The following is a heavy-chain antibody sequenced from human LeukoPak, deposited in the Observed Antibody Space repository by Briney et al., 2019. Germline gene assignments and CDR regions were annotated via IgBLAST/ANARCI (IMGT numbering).Heavy chain of an antibody. D-gene: IGHD6-13*01. CDR3: ARGRYLTTGGGAAAGFLDY. CDR2: INHSGST. Sequence: GSLRLSCAASGFTFSSYEMNWIRQPPGKGLEWIGEINHSGSTNYNPSLKSRVTISVDTSQKQFSLRLSSVTAADTAVYYCARGRYLTTGGGAAAGFLDYWGQGTLVTVSS. J-gene: IGHJ4*02. CDR1: GFTFSSYE. V-gene: IGHV4-34*01.